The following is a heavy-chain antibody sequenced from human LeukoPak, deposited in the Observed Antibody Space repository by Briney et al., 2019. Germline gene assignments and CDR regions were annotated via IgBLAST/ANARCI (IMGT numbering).Heavy chain of an antibody. CDR1: GFTFSSYE. CDR3: ARDSRTSDAFDI. V-gene: IGHV3-48*03. CDR2: ISSSGSTI. Sequence: PGGSLRLSCAASGFTFSSYEMNWVRQATGKGLEWVSYISSSGSTIYYADSVKGRFTISRDNAKNSLYLQMNSLRAEDTAVYYCARDSRTSDAFDIWGQGTMVTVSS. J-gene: IGHJ3*02.